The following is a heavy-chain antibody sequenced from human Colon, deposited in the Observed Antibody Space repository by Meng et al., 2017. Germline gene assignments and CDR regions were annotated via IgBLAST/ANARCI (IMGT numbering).Heavy chain of an antibody. CDR3: VKVRGVPGSNDPFDY. CDR2: ISGSGVST. Sequence: GGSLRLSCAASGFTFSSYAINWVRQAPGKGLEWVSAISGSGVSTYYGDSVKGRFITSRDNSKNTVYLQMNSLRGEDTAIYYCVKVRGVPGSNDPFDYWGQGKLVNGAS. V-gene: IGHV3-23*02. D-gene: IGHD4-23*01. J-gene: IGHJ4*01. CDR1: GFTFSSYA.